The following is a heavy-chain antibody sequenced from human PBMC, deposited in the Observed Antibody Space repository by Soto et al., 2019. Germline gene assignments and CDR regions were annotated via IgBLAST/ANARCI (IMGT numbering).Heavy chain of an antibody. CDR3: ARERPDGCRLDP. CDR2: IYYSGST. CDR1: GGSISSGDYY. V-gene: IGHV4-30-4*01. J-gene: IGHJ5*02. Sequence: QVQLQESGPGLVKPSQTLSLTCTVSGGSISSGDYYWSWILQPPGKGLEWIGYIYYSGSTYYNPSLKSRVTISVDTSKNQFSLRLSSVTAADTAVYYCARERPDGCRLDPWGQGTLVTVSS. D-gene: IGHD6-19*01.